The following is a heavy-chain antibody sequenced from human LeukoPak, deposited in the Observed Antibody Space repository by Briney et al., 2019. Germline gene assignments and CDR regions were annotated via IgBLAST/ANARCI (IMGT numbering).Heavy chain of an antibody. CDR2: INGDGTDT. Sequence: GGSLRLSCAASGFTVSSNYMSWVRQAPGKGLEWVSRINGDGTDTYYADSVMGRFTVSRDNAKNMAFLQMNNLRAEDTAVYYCARDIRVYNYWGQGTLVTVSS. CDR1: GFTVSSNY. D-gene: IGHD3-10*01. J-gene: IGHJ4*02. CDR3: ARDIRVYNY. V-gene: IGHV3-74*01.